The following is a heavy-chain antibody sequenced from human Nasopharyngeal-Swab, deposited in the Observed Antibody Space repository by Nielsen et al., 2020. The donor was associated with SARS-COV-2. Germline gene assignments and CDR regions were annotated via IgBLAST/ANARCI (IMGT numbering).Heavy chain of an antibody. CDR1: GFPFDDYT. Sequence: GVLKISCAASGFPFDDYTMHWVRQAPGKGLEWVSLISWDGGSTYYADSVKGRFTISRDNSKNSLYLQMNSLRTEDTALYYCAKDMGVAALDYWGQGTLVTVSS. V-gene: IGHV3-43*01. CDR2: ISWDGGST. CDR3: AKDMGVAALDY. J-gene: IGHJ4*02. D-gene: IGHD6-6*01.